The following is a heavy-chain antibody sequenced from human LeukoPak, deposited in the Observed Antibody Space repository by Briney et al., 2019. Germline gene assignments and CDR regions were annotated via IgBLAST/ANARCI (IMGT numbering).Heavy chain of an antibody. CDR1: GFTFSSYA. J-gene: IGHJ4*02. D-gene: IGHD3-22*01. CDR3: AKDSDYYDSSGYYQD. V-gene: IGHV3-23*01. CDR2: ISGSGGST. Sequence: GGSLRLSCAASGFTFSSYAMSWVRQAPGKGLEWASAISGSGGSTYYADSVKGRFTISRDNSKNTLYLQMNSLRAEDTAVYYCAKDSDYYDSSGYYQDWGQGTLVTVSS.